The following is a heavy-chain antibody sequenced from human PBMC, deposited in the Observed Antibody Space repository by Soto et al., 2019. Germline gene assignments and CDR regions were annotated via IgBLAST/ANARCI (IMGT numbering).Heavy chain of an antibody. J-gene: IGHJ4*02. Sequence: GGSLRLSCAASGFNFKKYWMHWVRQAPGKGLEWVSRISDAGSTTTYADSVKGRFTISRDNAKNTLFLQMNSLRAEDTAVYYCHSSGVISPNIGLDYWGQGTQVTVSS. CDR2: ISDAGSTT. CDR3: HSSGVISPNIGLDY. D-gene: IGHD2-21*01. V-gene: IGHV3-74*01. CDR1: GFNFKKYW.